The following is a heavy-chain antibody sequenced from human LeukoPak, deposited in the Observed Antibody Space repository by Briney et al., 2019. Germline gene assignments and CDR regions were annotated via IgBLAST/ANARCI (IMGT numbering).Heavy chain of an antibody. V-gene: IGHV3-21*04. J-gene: IGHJ5*02. Sequence: GRSLRLSCAASGFTFSRYNMNWVRQAPGKGLEWVSSISSDSTYIYYADSLKGRFTISRDNAKNSLYLQMNSLRAEDTAVYYCARSMVRGVFWFDPWGQGTLVTVSS. CDR1: GFTFSRYN. D-gene: IGHD3-10*01. CDR2: ISSDSTYI. CDR3: ARSMVRGVFWFDP.